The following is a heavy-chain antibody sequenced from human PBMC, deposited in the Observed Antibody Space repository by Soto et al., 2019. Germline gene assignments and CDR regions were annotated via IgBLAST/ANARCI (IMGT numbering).Heavy chain of an antibody. D-gene: IGHD6-13*01. CDR2: MNPKSGHA. V-gene: IGHV1-8*01. Sequence: QVQLVQSGAEVKKPGASVRVACKASGYTFINNDIDWMRQAAGQGLEWMGWMNPKSGHAGYDPQFQGRVTMTRDTSINTAYLELSSLTSDDTAVYYCGRGGPAAGFDVWGQGTLVTVSS. J-gene: IGHJ4*02. CDR3: GRGGPAAGFDV. CDR1: GYTFINND.